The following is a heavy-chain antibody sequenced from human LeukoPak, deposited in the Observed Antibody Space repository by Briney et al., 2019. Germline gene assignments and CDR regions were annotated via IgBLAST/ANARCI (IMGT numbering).Heavy chain of an antibody. Sequence: PGGSLRHSCVASGFTLSTYGMHWVRQAPGKGLEWVAFIRYDGSDKFYGDSVKGRFTTSRDNSKNTLYLQMSRLRVEDTAVYYCAKDLDCSGGTCHKAFDCWGQGTLVTVSS. CDR1: GFTLSTYG. V-gene: IGHV3-30*02. D-gene: IGHD2-15*01. J-gene: IGHJ4*02. CDR3: AKDLDCSGGTCHKAFDC. CDR2: IRYDGSDK.